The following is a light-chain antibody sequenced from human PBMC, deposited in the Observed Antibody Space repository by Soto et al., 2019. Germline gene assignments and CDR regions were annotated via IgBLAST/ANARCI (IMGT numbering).Light chain of an antibody. V-gene: IGKV1D-12*01. CDR2: AAS. J-gene: IGKJ1*01. CDR1: QAISTW. Sequence: DIQMTQSPSSVSASVGDRVTITCRASQAISTWLAWYQQKPGKAPKLLIYAASNLQIGVPSRFSGSGSVTDFTLTISSLQPEDFATYYCQQANSFPRTFGQGTKLEIK. CDR3: QQANSFPRT.